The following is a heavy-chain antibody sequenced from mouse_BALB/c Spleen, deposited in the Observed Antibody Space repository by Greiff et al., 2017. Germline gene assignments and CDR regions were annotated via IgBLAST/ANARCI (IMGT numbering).Heavy chain of an antibody. V-gene: IGHV14-3*02. CDR3: APLYYYGSSSDY. D-gene: IGHD1-1*01. J-gene: IGHJ2*01. CDR1: GFNIKDTY. Sequence: VQLQQSGAELVKPGASVKLSCTASGFNIKDTYMHWVKQRPEQGLEWIGRIDPANGNTKYDPKFQGKATITADTSSNTAYLQLSSLTSEDTAVYYCAPLYYYGSSSDYWGQGTTLTVSS. CDR2: IDPANGNT.